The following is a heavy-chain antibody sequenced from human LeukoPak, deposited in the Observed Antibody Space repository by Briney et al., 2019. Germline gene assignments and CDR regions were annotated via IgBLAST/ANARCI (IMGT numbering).Heavy chain of an antibody. V-gene: IGHV3-7*01. CDR3: IRDFRSADL. CDR1: GFTFTSYA. Sequence: GRSLRLSCAASGFTFTSYAMYWVRQAPGKGLEWVANIKQDGSEKYYVDSVKGRFTISRDNAKNTVYLEMNSLSVEDTATYYCIRDFRSADLWGQGTLVTVTS. CDR2: IKQDGSEK. J-gene: IGHJ5*02.